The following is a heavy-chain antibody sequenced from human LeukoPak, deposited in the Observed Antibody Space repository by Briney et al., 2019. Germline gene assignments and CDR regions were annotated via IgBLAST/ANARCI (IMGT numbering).Heavy chain of an antibody. CDR3: ASRQDIVLGPDY. Sequence: GGSLRLSCAASGFTFSSYSMNWVRQAPGKVLEWVSSISSSSSYIYYADSVKGRFTISRDNAKNSLYLQMNSLRAEDTAVYYCASRQDIVLGPDYWGQGTLVTVSS. CDR2: ISSSSSYI. D-gene: IGHD2-8*01. CDR1: GFTFSSYS. J-gene: IGHJ4*02. V-gene: IGHV3-21*01.